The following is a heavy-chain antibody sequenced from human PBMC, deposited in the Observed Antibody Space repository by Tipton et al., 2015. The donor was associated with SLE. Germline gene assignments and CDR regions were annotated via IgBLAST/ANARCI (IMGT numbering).Heavy chain of an antibody. V-gene: IGHV3-30-3*01. Sequence: RSLRLSCAASGFTFSSYAMHWVRQAPGKGLEWVAVISYDGSNKYYADSVKGRFTISRDNSKNTLYLQMNSLRAEDTAVYYCARDPGYPYYFDYWGQGTLVTVSS. D-gene: IGHD1-1*01. J-gene: IGHJ4*02. CDR1: GFTFSSYA. CDR3: ARDPGYPYYFDY. CDR2: ISYDGSNK.